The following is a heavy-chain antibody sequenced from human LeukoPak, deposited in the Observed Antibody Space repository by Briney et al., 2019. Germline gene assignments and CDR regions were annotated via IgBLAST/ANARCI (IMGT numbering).Heavy chain of an antibody. CDR2: VFHLQTVRT. V-gene: IGHV4-38-2*01. D-gene: IGHD2-15*01. Sequence: SETLSLTCALSDASIRGTFYWAWFRQPPGKALEWIGTVFHLQTVRTFSNPSLGSRISMSLDTSLNEFYLNLTSVTAADAALYFCGRVLNTPKLLDSWGRGTLVTVSS. CDR3: GRVLNTPKLLDS. J-gene: IGHJ4*02. CDR1: DASIRGTFY.